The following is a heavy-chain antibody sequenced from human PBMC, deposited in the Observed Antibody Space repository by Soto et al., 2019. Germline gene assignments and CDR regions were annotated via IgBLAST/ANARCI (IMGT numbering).Heavy chain of an antibody. D-gene: IGHD2-21*02. J-gene: IGHJ1*01. Sequence: GGSLRLSCAASGFTFSSYSMNWVRQAPGKGLEWVSSISSSSSYIYYADSVKGRFTIHRDNAKNSLYLQMNSLRAEDTAVYYFARGVPYCGGDCYSYFQHWGQGTLVTVSS. V-gene: IGHV3-21*01. CDR3: ARGVPYCGGDCYSYFQH. CDR2: ISSSSSYI. CDR1: GFTFSSYS.